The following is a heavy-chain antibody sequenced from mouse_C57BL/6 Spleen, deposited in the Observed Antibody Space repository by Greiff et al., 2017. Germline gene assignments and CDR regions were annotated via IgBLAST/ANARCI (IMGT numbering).Heavy chain of an antibody. CDR3: TIYGNPFAY. Sequence: QVHVKQSGAELVRPGASVTLSCKASGYTFTDYEMHWVKQTPVHGLEWIGAIDPETGGTAYNQKFKGKAILTADKSSSTAYMELRSLTSEDSAVYYCTIYGNPFAYWGQGTLVTVSA. J-gene: IGHJ3*01. V-gene: IGHV1-15*01. CDR2: IDPETGGT. D-gene: IGHD2-1*01. CDR1: GYTFTDYE.